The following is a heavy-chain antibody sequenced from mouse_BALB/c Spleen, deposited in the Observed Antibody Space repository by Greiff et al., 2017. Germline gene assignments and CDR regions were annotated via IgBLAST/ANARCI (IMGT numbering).Heavy chain of an antibody. CDR1: GYTFTSYY. J-gene: IGHJ2*01. Sequence: VQLQQSGPELVKPGASVRISCKASGYTFTSYYIHWVKQRPGQGLEWIGWIYPGNVNTKYNEKFKGKATLTADKSSSTAYMQLSSLTSEDSAVYFCARSGRISYYFDYWGQGTTLTVSS. CDR3: ARSGRISYYFDY. CDR2: IYPGNVNT. V-gene: IGHV1S56*01.